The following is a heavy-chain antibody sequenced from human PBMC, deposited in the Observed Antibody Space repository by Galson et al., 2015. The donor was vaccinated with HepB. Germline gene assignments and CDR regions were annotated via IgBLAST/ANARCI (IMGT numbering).Heavy chain of an antibody. CDR1: GFTFSSYA. Sequence: SLRLSCAASGFTFSSYAMTWVRQAPGKGLEWVSAIGDDGGSTYYADSVKGRFTISRDNSKNTLYLQMSSLRAEDTAVYYCARPLGILHYWGQGTLVTVSS. CDR2: IGDDGGST. CDR3: ARPLGILHY. V-gene: IGHV3-23*01. D-gene: IGHD2-15*01. J-gene: IGHJ4*02.